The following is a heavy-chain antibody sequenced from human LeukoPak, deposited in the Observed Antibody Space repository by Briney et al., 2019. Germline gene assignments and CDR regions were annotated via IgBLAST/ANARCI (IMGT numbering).Heavy chain of an antibody. J-gene: IGHJ4*02. CDR3: ARDRINTWSLDY. CDR1: GFTFSSFG. Sequence: PGGSLSLSCVASGFTFSSFGMHWVRQAPGKGLEWVAYIGSGGSDEFYVDSVKGRFAISRDDSTNSVYLQMNTLRPGDTAVYYCARDRINTWSLDYWGQGTLVTVFS. CDR2: IGSGGSDE. D-gene: IGHD2-8*02. V-gene: IGHV3-30*02.